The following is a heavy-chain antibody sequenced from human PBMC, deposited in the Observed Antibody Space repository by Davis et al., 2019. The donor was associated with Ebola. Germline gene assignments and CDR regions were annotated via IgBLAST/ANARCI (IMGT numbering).Heavy chain of an antibody. V-gene: IGHV4-28*03. Sequence: PSETLSLTCFVSGYSITTSDRWGWIRQPPGKGLEWIGYTRYRGDTAYNPSLKSRVTISLDTSRNQFSLRLGSVTAADTAVYYCARAFHNWYFDLWGRGSLVTVSS. CDR3: ARAFHNWYFDL. J-gene: IGHJ2*01. CDR1: GYSITTSDR. CDR2: TRYRGDT.